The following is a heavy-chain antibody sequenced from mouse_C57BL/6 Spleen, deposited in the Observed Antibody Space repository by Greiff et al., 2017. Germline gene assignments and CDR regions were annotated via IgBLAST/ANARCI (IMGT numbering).Heavy chain of an antibody. CDR3: ARNYYYGSMNAMDY. J-gene: IGHJ4*01. CDR1: GYSFTDYN. Sequence: EVQLQQSGPELVKPGASVKISCKASGYSFTDYNMNWVKQSTGKSLEWIGVINPNYGTTSYNQKFKGKATLPVDQSSSTAYMQLHSLTSEDSAVYYCARNYYYGSMNAMDYWGQGTSVTVSS. V-gene: IGHV1-39*01. D-gene: IGHD1-1*01. CDR2: INPNYGTT.